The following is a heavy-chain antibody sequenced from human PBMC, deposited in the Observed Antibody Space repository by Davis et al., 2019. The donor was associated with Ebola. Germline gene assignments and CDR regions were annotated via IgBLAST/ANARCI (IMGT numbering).Heavy chain of an antibody. D-gene: IGHD3-9*01. V-gene: IGHV3-11*04. CDR2: ISSSGSTI. CDR3: ASARRYYDILTGSELDY. Sequence: GESLKISCAASGFTFSDYYMSWIRQAPGKGLEWVSYISSSGSTIYYADSVKGRFTISRDNSKNTLYLQMNSLRAEDTAVYYCASARRYYDILTGSELDYWGQGTLVTVSS. CDR1: GFTFSDYY. J-gene: IGHJ4*02.